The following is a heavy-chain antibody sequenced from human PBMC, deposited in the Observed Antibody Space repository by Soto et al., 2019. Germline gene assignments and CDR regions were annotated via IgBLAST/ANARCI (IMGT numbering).Heavy chain of an antibody. Sequence: SETLSLTCTVSCGSISSGGYYWSWIRQHPGKGLEWIGYIYYSGSTYYNPSLKSRVTISVDTSKNQFSLKLSSVTAADTAVYYCARDRPYSSSWYGWFDPWGQGTLVTVSS. D-gene: IGHD6-13*01. J-gene: IGHJ5*02. CDR1: CGSISSGGYY. V-gene: IGHV4-31*03. CDR2: IYYSGST. CDR3: ARDRPYSSSWYGWFDP.